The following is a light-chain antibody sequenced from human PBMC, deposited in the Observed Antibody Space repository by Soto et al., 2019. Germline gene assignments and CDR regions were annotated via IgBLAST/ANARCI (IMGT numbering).Light chain of an antibody. CDR3: MQGLDLPYT. V-gene: IGKV2-29*03. CDR2: DLF. Sequence: DIVMTQTLLSLSVTPGQPASIYCKSSQSLLRSDGGIYLNWYLQRPGQPPQLLIYDLFNRFSGVPDRFSGSGSGTDFTLKISRVEADDVGVYYCMQGLDLPYTFGQGTKLEIK. J-gene: IGKJ2*01. CDR1: QSLLRSDGGIY.